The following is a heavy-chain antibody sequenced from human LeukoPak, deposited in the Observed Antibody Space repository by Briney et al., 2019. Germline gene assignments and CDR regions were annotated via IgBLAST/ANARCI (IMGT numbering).Heavy chain of an antibody. CDR1: GGSISSYY. V-gene: IGHV4-59*01. CDR3: ARGGAAFDFDY. Sequence: PSETLSLTCTVSGGSISSYYWSWIRQPPGKGLEWIGYIYYSGSTNYNPSLKSRVTISVDTSKNQFSLKLSSVTAADTAMYYCARGGAAFDFDYGAQETLVTVPS. J-gene: IGHJ4*02. CDR2: IYYSGST. D-gene: IGHD3-3*02.